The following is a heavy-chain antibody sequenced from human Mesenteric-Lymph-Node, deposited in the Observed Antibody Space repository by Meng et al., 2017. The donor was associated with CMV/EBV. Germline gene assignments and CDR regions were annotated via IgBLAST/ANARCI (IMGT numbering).Heavy chain of an antibody. CDR1: GLTFSSYA. V-gene: IGHV3-20*04. J-gene: IGHJ6*02. CDR3: AKSTMGIQVPALYGMDV. D-gene: IGHD5-18*01. CDR2: ITWNDDST. Sequence: GGSLRLSCAASGLTFSSYAMSWVRQAPGKGLEWVAGITWNDDSTSYSDSVKGRFTISRDNAKTSLYLQMNSLRAEDTALYYCAKSTMGIQVPALYGMDVWGQGTTVTVSS.